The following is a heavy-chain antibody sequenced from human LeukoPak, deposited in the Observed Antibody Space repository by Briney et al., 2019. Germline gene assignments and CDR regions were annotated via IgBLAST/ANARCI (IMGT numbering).Heavy chain of an antibody. D-gene: IGHD2-2*03. CDR3: VKDMDPGGADV. CDR2: IYWSSSGT. J-gene: IGHJ6*02. Sequence: SGGSLRLSCVVSGFNSEDHAMHWVRQAPGKGLEWVSGIYWSSSGTGYADSVEGRFTVSRDSAKNSLYLQMNSLRPEDTALYYCVKDMDPGGADVWGQGTTVTVSS. CDR1: GFNSEDHA. V-gene: IGHV3-9*02.